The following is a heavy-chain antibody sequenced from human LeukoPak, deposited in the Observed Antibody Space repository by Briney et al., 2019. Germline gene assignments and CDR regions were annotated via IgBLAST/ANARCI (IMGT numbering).Heavy chain of an antibody. CDR1: GFTFSSYA. CDR2: IKSKTDGGTT. CDR3: TTEGYCSGGNCYSFDH. Sequence: PGGSLRLSCAASGFTFSSYAMNWARQAPGKGLECIGRIKSKTDGGTTDYAAPVKGRFTVSRDDSKNTVYLQMNSLKTEDTGVYYCTTEGYCSGGNCYSFDHWGQGTLVTVSS. D-gene: IGHD2-15*01. J-gene: IGHJ4*02. V-gene: IGHV3-15*01.